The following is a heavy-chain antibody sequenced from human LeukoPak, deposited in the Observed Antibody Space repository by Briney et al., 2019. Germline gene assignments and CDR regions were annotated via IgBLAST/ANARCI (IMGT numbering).Heavy chain of an antibody. CDR1: GGTFSSYA. V-gene: IGHV1-69*04. D-gene: IGHD3-16*01. CDR2: IIPILGIA. J-gene: IGHJ5*02. Sequence: SVKVSCKASGGTFSSYAISWVRQAPGQGLEWMGRIIPILGIANYAQKFQGRVTITADKSTSTAYMELSSLRSEDTAVYYCARDWGSSPVNWFDPWGQGTLVTVSS. CDR3: ARDWGSSPVNWFDP.